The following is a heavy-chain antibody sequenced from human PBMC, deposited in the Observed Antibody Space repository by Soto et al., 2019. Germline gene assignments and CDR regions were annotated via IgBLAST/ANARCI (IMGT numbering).Heavy chain of an antibody. D-gene: IGHD5-18*01. CDR1: GGSISTYF. CDR3: ARGGYNAAYYYYGMDV. CDR2: SYDSGST. Sequence: SETLALAGTVSGGSISTYFLSGTRQSTGKGLEWIGYSYDSGSTTYNPSLKSRVTISVDTSKNQFSLKMSSVTAADTAVYYCARGGYNAAYYYYGMDVCGQGTTVTVSS. J-gene: IGHJ6*02. V-gene: IGHV4-59*01.